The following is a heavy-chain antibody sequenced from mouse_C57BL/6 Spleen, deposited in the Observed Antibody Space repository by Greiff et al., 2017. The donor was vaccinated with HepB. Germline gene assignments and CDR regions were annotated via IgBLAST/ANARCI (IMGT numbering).Heavy chain of an antibody. D-gene: IGHD1-1*01. J-gene: IGHJ2*01. V-gene: IGHV1-4*01. CDR3: ATSTVVAYYFDY. CDR1: GYTFTSYT. CDR2: INPSSGYT. Sequence: VQVVESGAELARPGASVKMSCKASGYTFTSYTMHWVKQRPGQGLEWIGYINPSSGYTKYNQKFKDKATLTADKSSSTAYMQLSSLTSEDSAVYYCATSTVVAYYFDYWGQGTTLTVSS.